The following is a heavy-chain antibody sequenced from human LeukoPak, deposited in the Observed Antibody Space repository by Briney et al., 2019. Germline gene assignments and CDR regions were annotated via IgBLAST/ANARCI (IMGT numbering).Heavy chain of an antibody. J-gene: IGHJ4*02. D-gene: IGHD2-15*01. CDR3: ARAPYCIGGSCRFDY. V-gene: IGHV3-7*03. CDR2: IKQDGSEK. Sequence: GGSLRLSCAVSGFTSSSYWMSWVRQAPGKGLEWVANIKQDGSEKYYEDSVKGRFTISRDNAKNSLYLQMNSLRAEDTAVYYCARAPYCIGGSCRFDYWGQGTLVTVSS. CDR1: GFTSSSYW.